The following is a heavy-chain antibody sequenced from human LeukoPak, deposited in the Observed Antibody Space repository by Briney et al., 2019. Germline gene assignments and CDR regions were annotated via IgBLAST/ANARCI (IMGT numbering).Heavy chain of an antibody. J-gene: IGHJ6*03. CDR3: ARESRNYDSSGYYFYYYMDV. V-gene: IGHV3-7*01. CDR2: IKQDGSEK. Sequence: GGTLRLSCAASGFTFSSYWMSWVRQAPGKGLEWVANIKQDGSEKYYVDSVKGRFTISRDNAKNSLYLQMNSLRAEDTAVYYCARESRNYDSSGYYFYYYMDVWGKGTTVTVSS. CDR1: GFTFSSYW. D-gene: IGHD3-22*01.